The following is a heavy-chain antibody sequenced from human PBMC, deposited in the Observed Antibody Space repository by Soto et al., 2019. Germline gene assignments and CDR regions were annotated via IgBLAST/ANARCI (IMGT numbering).Heavy chain of an antibody. V-gene: IGHV3-23*01. D-gene: IGHD1-26*01. CDR1: GFIFSSCA. CDR3: AKDLKYSGSYSGFY. J-gene: IGHJ4*02. CDR2: VTGSGGGT. Sequence: EVQLLESGGGLVQPGGSLRLSCAAAGFIFSSCAMSWVRQAPGKGLEWVSTVTGSGGGTYYADSVKGRFTISRDNSKNTLYLQMNTLRAEDTAVYYCAKDLKYSGSYSGFYWGQGTLVTVSS.